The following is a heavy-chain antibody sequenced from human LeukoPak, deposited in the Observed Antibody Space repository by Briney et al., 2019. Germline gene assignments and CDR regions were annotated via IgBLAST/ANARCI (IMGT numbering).Heavy chain of an antibody. CDR1: GFTFSRYA. CDR2: ISDSGDNT. Sequence: GGSLRLSCVASGFTFSRYAMSWVRQAPGKGLEWVSGISDSGDNTYYADSVKGRFTISRDNSKNTLDLQMNSLRAEDTAVYYCAREGYYYDSSGYYQYFDLWGRGTLVTVSS. J-gene: IGHJ2*01. V-gene: IGHV3-23*01. CDR3: AREGYYYDSSGYYQYFDL. D-gene: IGHD3-22*01.